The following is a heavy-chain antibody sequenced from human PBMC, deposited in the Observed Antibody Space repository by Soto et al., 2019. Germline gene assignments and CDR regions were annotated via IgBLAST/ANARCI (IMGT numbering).Heavy chain of an antibody. CDR1: GYTFTGYY. J-gene: IGHJ4*02. CDR3: ARVLSIAVAGTNFDY. CDR2: INPNSGGT. Sequence: EASVKVSCKASGYTFTGYYMHWVRQAPGQGLEWMGWINPNSGGTNYAQKFQGWVTMTRDTSISTAYMELSRLRSDDTAVYYCARVLSIAVAGTNFDYWGQGTLVTVSS. V-gene: IGHV1-2*04. D-gene: IGHD6-19*01.